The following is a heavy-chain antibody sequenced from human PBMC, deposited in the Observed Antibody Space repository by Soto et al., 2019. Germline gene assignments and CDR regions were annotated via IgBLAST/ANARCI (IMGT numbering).Heavy chain of an antibody. CDR2: ISSIRSTI. J-gene: IGHJ4*02. V-gene: IGHV3-48*01. Sequence: EVQLVESGGAWVQPGGSLRLSCAVSGFTFSNYGMNWIRQAPGKGLEWVAYISSIRSTISYADAVKGRFTISRDNAKNSLYLEMNSLKAEDTSVYYCARGGAARPDDWGQGTLVTVSS. CDR3: ARGGAARPDD. CDR1: GFTFSNYG.